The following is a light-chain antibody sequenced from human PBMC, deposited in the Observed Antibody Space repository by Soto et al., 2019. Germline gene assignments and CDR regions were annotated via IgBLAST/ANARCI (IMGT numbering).Light chain of an antibody. CDR3: QQYGSSPTWT. CDR2: KAS. V-gene: IGKV1-5*03. Sequence: IQMTQSPSTLSASVGDRVSINCRSSQSISAWLAWYQQKPGKAPRLLIYKASTLEIGVPSRFSGSGSGTEFTPTISSLQPEDFAAYYCQQYGSSPTWTLGQGTKVDIK. CDR1: QSISAW. J-gene: IGKJ1*01.